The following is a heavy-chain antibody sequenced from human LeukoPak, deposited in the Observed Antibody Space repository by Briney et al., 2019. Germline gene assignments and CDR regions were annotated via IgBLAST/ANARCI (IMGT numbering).Heavy chain of an antibody. D-gene: IGHD3-3*01. CDR3: ARHTNLEHDDFWSGYYRDYYYYMDV. V-gene: IGHV3-30-3*01. J-gene: IGHJ6*03. CDR1: GFTFSSYA. Sequence: GRSLRLSCAASGFTFSSYAMHWVRQAPGKGLEWVAVISYDGSNKYYADSVKGRFTISRDNSKNTLYLQMNSLRAEDTAVYYCARHTNLEHDDFWSGYYRDYYYYMDVWGKGTTVTVSS. CDR2: ISYDGSNK.